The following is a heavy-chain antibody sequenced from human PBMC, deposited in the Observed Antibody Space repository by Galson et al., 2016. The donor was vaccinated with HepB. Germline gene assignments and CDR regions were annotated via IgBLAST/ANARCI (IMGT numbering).Heavy chain of an antibody. V-gene: IGHV1-18*04. J-gene: IGHJ5*02. CDR1: GYTFTSYG. D-gene: IGHD3-22*01. CDR2: ISAYNGNT. Sequence: SVKVSCKASGYTFTSYGISWVRQAPGQGLEWMGWISAYNGNTNYAQKLQGRVTMTTDTSTSTAYMELRSLRSDDTAVYYCARDKKRYYYDSSGGWFDPWGQGTLVTVSS. CDR3: ARDKKRYYYDSSGGWFDP.